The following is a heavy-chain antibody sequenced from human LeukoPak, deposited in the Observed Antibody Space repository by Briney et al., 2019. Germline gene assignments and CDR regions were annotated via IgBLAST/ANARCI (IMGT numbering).Heavy chain of an antibody. CDR2: IGGSGGST. J-gene: IGHJ6*02. CDR1: GFTFSSYA. CDR3: AKWGSRGVLPFGMDV. D-gene: IGHD3-10*01. V-gene: IGHV3-23*01. Sequence: GGSLRLSCAASGFTFSSYAMSWVRQAPGKGLEGVSDIGGSGGSTYYADSVKGRFTISSDNSKNTLYLQMNSLRAEDTAVYFCAKWGSRGVLPFGMDVWGQGTTVTVSS.